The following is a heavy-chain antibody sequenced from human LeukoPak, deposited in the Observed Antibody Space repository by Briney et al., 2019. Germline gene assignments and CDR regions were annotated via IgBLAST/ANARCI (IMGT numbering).Heavy chain of an antibody. CDR1: GYTFTSYY. V-gene: IGHV1-46*01. J-gene: IGHJ3*02. CDR3: ARDQCGGDCTGAFDI. D-gene: IGHD2-21*02. Sequence: ASVKVSCKASGYTFTSYYMHWVRQAPGQGLEWMGIINPSGGSTSYAQKFQSRVTMTRDTSTSTVYMELSSLRSEDTAVYYCARDQCGGDCTGAFDIWGQGTMVTVSS. CDR2: INPSGGST.